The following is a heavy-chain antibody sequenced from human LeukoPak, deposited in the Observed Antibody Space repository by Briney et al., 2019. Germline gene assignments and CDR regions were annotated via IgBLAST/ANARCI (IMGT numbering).Heavy chain of an antibody. D-gene: IGHD6-6*01. Sequence: PGGSLRLSCAASGFTFSDYGMHWVRQAPGKGLEWVAVIWYDGTNKRYAESVKGRFAISRDDSKNTLYLQMNGLRVEDTAVYYCAKRGSYSSSSRDYYYMDVWGKGTTVTVP. CDR1: GFTFSDYG. V-gene: IGHV3-33*03. CDR3: AKRGSYSSSSRDYYYMDV. J-gene: IGHJ6*03. CDR2: IWYDGTNK.